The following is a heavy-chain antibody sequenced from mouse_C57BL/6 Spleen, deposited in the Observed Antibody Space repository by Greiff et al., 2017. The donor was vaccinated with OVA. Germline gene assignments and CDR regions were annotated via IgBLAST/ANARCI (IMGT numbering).Heavy chain of an antibody. CDR2: IDPSDSET. CDR1: GYTFTSYW. CDR3: ARGDGSSRSQWYFDV. V-gene: IGHV1-52*01. Sequence: QVHVKQPGAELVRPGSSVKLSCKASGYTFTSYWMHWVKQRPIQGLEWIGNIDPSDSETHYNQKFKDKATLTVDKSSSTAYMQLSSLTSEDSAVYYCARGDGSSRSQWYFDVWGTGTTVTVSS. D-gene: IGHD1-1*01. J-gene: IGHJ1*03.